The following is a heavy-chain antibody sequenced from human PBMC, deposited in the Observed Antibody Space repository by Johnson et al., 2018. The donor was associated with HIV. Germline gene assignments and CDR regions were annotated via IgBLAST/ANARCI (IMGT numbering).Heavy chain of an antibody. D-gene: IGHD6-13*01. V-gene: IGHV3-23*04. J-gene: IGHJ3*02. CDR1: GFTFNSYA. Sequence: VQLVESGGGLIQPGGSLRLSCAASGFTFNSYAMSWVRQGPGKGLEWVAAISGSGGSTYYADSVKGRFTISRDNSRNTLYLQMKSLRAEDTAVYYCAKSIAAAGTNAFDIWGQGTMVTVSS. CDR3: AKSIAAAGTNAFDI. CDR2: ISGSGGST.